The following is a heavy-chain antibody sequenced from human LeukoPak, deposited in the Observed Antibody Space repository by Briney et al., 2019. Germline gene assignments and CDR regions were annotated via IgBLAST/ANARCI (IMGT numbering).Heavy chain of an antibody. CDR2: ISAYNGNA. CDR1: GYTFTSYG. D-gene: IGHD3-10*01. V-gene: IGHV1-18*01. Sequence: ASVTVSCKASGYTFTSYGISWVRQAPGQGLEWMGWISAYNGNANYAQKLQGRVTMTTDTSTSTAYMELRSLRSDDTAVYYCARVTGDIWLGELHNWFDPWGQGTLVTVSS. J-gene: IGHJ5*02. CDR3: ARVTGDIWLGELHNWFDP.